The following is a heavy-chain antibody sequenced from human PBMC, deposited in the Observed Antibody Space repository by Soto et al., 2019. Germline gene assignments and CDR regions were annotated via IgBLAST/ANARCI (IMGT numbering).Heavy chain of an antibody. CDR3: ARSYHSEELPYYFDH. CDR2: ISAFNGKT. J-gene: IGHJ4*02. D-gene: IGHD1-26*01. Sequence: QVQLVQSGAEVKKPGASVKVSCKASGYTFPSYGITWVRQAPGQGLEWMGWISAFNGKTDYPLKFQGRVTMTTDTFTSTAYMELRSLRSHDTAVYYCARSYHSEELPYYFDHWGQGNLVTVSS. V-gene: IGHV1-18*01. CDR1: GYTFPSYG.